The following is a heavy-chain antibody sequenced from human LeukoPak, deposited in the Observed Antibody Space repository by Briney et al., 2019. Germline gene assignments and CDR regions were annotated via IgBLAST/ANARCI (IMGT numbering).Heavy chain of an antibody. CDR2: IKQDGSEK. CDR3: ARAILNSGWGPHYYYYYMDV. V-gene: IGHV3-7*01. CDR1: GFTFSSYW. J-gene: IGHJ6*03. D-gene: IGHD6-19*01. Sequence: PGGSLRLSCAASGFTFSSYWMSWVRQAPGKGLEWVANIKQDGSEKYYVDSVKGRFTISRDNAKNSLYLQMNSLRAEDTAVYYCARAILNSGWGPHYYYYYMDVWGKGTTVTVSS.